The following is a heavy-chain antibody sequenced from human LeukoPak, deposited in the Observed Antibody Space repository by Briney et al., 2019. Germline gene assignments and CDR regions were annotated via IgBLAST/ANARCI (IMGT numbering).Heavy chain of an antibody. CDR3: ARLGGSYYTY. D-gene: IGHD1-26*01. Sequence: GGSLRLSCAASGFTFSSYAMSWVRQAPGKGLEWVSAISGSGGSTYCADSVKGRFTISRDNAKNSLFLQMNSLRVEDTAVYYCARLGGSYYTYWGQGTLVTVSS. CDR2: ISGSGGST. V-gene: IGHV3-23*01. CDR1: GFTFSSYA. J-gene: IGHJ4*02.